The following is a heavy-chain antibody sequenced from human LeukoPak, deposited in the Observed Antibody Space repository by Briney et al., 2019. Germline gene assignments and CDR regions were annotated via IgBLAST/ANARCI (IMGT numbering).Heavy chain of an antibody. V-gene: IGHV3-48*04. D-gene: IGHD3-22*01. J-gene: IGHJ4*02. CDR2: ISSSGSTI. CDR1: GFTFSSYA. CDR3: ARGRATYYYDSSGYYYTDY. Sequence: PGGPLRLSCAASGFTFSSYAMSWVRQAPGKGLEWVSYISSSGSTIYYADSVKGRFTISRDNAKNSLYLQMNSLRAEDTAVYYCARGRATYYYDSSGYYYTDYWGQGTLVTVSS.